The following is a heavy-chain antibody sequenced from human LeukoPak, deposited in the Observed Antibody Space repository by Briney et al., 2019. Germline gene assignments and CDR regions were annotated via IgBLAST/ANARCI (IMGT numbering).Heavy chain of an antibody. Sequence: ASVKVSCKASGGTFSSYAISWVRQAPGQGLEWMGGIIPIFGTANYAQKFQGRVTITADESTSTAYMELSSLRSEDTAVYYCARDRDGDLDHKPDYGYWGQGTLVTVSS. CDR1: GGTFSSYA. CDR3: ARDRDGDLDHKPDYGY. D-gene: IGHD4-17*01. J-gene: IGHJ4*02. V-gene: IGHV1-69*01. CDR2: IIPIFGTA.